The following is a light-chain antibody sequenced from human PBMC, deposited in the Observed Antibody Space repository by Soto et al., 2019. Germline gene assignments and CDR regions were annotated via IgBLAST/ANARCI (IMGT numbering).Light chain of an antibody. CDR3: QQSYSTPLT. Sequence: EIQMTQSPSSLSASVGDRVTITYRASQSISSYLNWYQQKPAKAPKLLIYAASSLQSGVPSRFSGSGSGTDFTLTISSLQPEDFATYYCQQSYSTPLTFGGGTKVDI. V-gene: IGKV1-39*01. J-gene: IGKJ4*01. CDR2: AAS. CDR1: QSISSY.